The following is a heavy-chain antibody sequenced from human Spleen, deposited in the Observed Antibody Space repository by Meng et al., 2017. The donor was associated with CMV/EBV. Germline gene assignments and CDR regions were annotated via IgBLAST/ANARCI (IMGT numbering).Heavy chain of an antibody. D-gene: IGHD6-19*01. CDR1: GFTFSSYS. Sequence: EVQLVESGGGLVKPRGSRGPFCAASGFTFSSYSMNWVRQAPGKGLEWVSSISSSSSYIYYADSVKGRFTISRDNAKNSLYLQMNSLRAEDTAVYYCARGDRIAVAGINHWDQGPLVTVYS. J-gene: IGHJ5*02. CDR3: ARGDRIAVAGINH. V-gene: IGHV3-21*01. CDR2: ISSSSSYI.